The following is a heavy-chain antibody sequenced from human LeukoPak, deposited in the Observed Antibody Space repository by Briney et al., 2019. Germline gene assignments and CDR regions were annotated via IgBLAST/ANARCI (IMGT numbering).Heavy chain of an antibody. V-gene: IGHV3-53*01. Sequence: GGSLRLSCAASGFTVSSNYMSWVRQAPGKGLEWVSVIYSGGSTYYADSVKGRFTISRDNSKNTLYLQMNSLRAEDTAVYYCARAEQWLAPVDYWGQGTLVTVSS. CDR2: IYSGGST. CDR3: ARAEQWLAPVDY. D-gene: IGHD6-19*01. CDR1: GFTVSSNY. J-gene: IGHJ4*02.